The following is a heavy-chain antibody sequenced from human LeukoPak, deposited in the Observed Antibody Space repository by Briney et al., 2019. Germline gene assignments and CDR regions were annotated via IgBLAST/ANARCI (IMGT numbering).Heavy chain of an antibody. CDR2: ISAYNGNT. V-gene: IGHV1-18*01. J-gene: IGHJ4*02. CDR1: GYTFTSFG. Sequence: GASVKVSCKASGYTFTSFGISWVRQAPGQGLEWMGWISAYNGNTNYAQKLQGRVTMTTDTPTSTAYMELRSLRSDDTAVYYCARGTAGSGHFDRLFSGRFDYWGQGTLVAVSS. CDR3: ARGTAGSGHFDRLFSGRFDY. D-gene: IGHD3-9*01.